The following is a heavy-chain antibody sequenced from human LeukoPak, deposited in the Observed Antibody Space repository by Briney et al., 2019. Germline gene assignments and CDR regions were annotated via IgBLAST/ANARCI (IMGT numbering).Heavy chain of an antibody. CDR3: AGTLRYFDWSALGNWFDP. J-gene: IGHJ5*02. D-gene: IGHD3-9*01. CDR1: GGSISSYY. Sequence: TSETLSLTCTVSGGSISSYYWSWIRQPPGKGLEWIGYIYYSGSTNYNPSLKSRVTISVDTSKNQFSLKLSSVTAADTAVYYCAGTLRYFDWSALGNWFDPRGQGTLVTVSS. V-gene: IGHV4-59*01. CDR2: IYYSGST.